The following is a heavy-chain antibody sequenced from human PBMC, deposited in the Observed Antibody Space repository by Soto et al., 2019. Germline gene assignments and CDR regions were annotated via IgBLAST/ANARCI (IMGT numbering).Heavy chain of an antibody. Sequence: ASVKVSCKASGGTFSSYAISWVRQAPGQGLEWMGGIIPIFGTANYAQKFQGRVTITADESTSTAYMELSSLGSEDTAVYYCARDLDRGYSYGYPENDYWGQGTLVTVSS. V-gene: IGHV1-69*13. CDR1: GGTFSSYA. J-gene: IGHJ4*02. D-gene: IGHD5-18*01. CDR3: ARDLDRGYSYGYPENDY. CDR2: IIPIFGTA.